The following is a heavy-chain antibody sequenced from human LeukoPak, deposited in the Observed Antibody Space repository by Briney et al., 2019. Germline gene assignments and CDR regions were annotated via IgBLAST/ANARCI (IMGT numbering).Heavy chain of an antibody. D-gene: IGHD6-13*01. CDR3: AREGYSSSWNPYYYYYMDV. J-gene: IGHJ6*03. CDR2: ISSSGSTI. V-gene: IGHV3-11*01. Sequence: GGSLRLSCAASGFTFSDYDMSWSRQAPGKGLEWGSYISSSGSTIYYADSVKGRCTISRANAKDALDLQMRSLRPQEPALNYCAREGYSSSWNPYYYYYMDVWGKGTTVTVSS. CDR1: GFTFSDYD.